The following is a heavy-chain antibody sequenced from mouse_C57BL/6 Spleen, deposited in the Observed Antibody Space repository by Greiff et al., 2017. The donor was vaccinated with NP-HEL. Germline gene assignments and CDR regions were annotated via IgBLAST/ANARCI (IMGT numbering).Heavy chain of an antibody. CDR3: ARIGSYYGSSYVDYFDY. D-gene: IGHD1-1*01. Sequence: QVQLQQPGAELVRPGSSVKLSCKASGYTFTSYWMHWVKQRPIQGLEWIGNIDPSDSETHYNQKFKDKATLTVDKSSSTAYMQLSSLTSEDSAVYYCARIGSYYGSSYVDYFDYWGQGTTLTVSS. CDR1: GYTFTSYW. J-gene: IGHJ2*01. CDR2: IDPSDSET. V-gene: IGHV1-52*01.